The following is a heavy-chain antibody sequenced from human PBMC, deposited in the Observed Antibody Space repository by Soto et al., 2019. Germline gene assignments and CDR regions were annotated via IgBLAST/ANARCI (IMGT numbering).Heavy chain of an antibody. CDR1: GYTFTSYA. V-gene: IGHV1-3*01. D-gene: IGHD6-19*01. Sequence: GASVKVSCKASGYTFTSYAMHWVRQAPGQRLEWMGWINAGNGNTKYSQKFQGRVTITRDTSASTAYMELSSLRSEDTAVYYCARAGDSSGWFLNYYYYGMDVWGQGTRSPSP. CDR3: ARAGDSSGWFLNYYYYGMDV. CDR2: INAGNGNT. J-gene: IGHJ6*02.